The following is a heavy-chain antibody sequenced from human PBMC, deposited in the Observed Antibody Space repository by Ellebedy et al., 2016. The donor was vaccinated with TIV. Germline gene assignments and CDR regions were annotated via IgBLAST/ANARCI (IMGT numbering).Heavy chain of an antibody. D-gene: IGHD3-3*01. J-gene: IGHJ6*02. CDR3: VPNPYDFWSDSQPADYYDMDV. Sequence: PGGSLRLSCAASGFTFSDYYMSWIRQAPGKGLEWVSYITSGGSTKYYADSVKGRFTISRDNAKNSLYLQMNSLRAEDTAVYYCVPNPYDFWSDSQPADYYDMDVWGQGTTVTVSS. CDR2: ITSGGSTK. V-gene: IGHV3-11*01. CDR1: GFTFSDYY.